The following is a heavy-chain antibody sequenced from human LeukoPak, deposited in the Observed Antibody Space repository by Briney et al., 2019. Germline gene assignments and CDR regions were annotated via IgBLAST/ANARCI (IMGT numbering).Heavy chain of an antibody. CDR1: GFTFSSYA. D-gene: IGHD4-4*01. V-gene: IGHV3-30-3*01. CDR3: ARARKQYNWFDP. CDR2: ISYDGSNK. Sequence: PGGSLRLSCAASGFTFSSYAMHWVRQAPGKGLEWVAVISYDGSNKYYADSVKGRFTISRDNSKNTLYLQMNSLRAEDTAVYYCARARKQYNWFDPWGQGTLVTVSS. J-gene: IGHJ5*02.